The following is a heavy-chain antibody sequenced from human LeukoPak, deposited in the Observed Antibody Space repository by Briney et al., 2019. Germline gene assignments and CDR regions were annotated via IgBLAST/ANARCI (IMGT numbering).Heavy chain of an antibody. CDR3: ARVYGRLHQKYYMDV. J-gene: IGHJ6*03. V-gene: IGHV1-18*01. CDR1: GYTFTSYG. Sequence: ASVKVSCKASGYTFTSYGISWVRQAPGQGLEWMGWISAYNGNTNYAQKLQGRVTMTTDTSTSTAYMELRSLRSDDTAVYYCARVYGRLHQKYYMDVWGKGTTVTVSS. CDR2: ISAYNGNT. D-gene: IGHD4-11*01.